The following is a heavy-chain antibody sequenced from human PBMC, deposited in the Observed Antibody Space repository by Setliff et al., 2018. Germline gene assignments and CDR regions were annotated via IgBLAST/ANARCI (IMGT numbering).Heavy chain of an antibody. CDR3: ARVDFTMLQGVLGH. D-gene: IGHD3-10*01. Sequence: SETLSLTCTVYGGSLTNYYWGWIRQSPGKGLEWIGEINHSGYTYYSPSLESRVAISVDTSKNQFSLKVNSVTAADTAVYYCARVDFTMLQGVLGHWGQGTQVTVSS. CDR1: GGSLTNYY. J-gene: IGHJ1*01. CDR2: INHSGYT. V-gene: IGHV4-34*01.